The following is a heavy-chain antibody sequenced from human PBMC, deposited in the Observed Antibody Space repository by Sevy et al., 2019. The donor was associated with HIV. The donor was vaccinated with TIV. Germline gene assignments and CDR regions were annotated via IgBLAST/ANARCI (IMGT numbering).Heavy chain of an antibody. Sequence: GGSLRLSCAASGFIFSNFGMHWVRQVPGKGLEWVTFIRYDGSDKYYAASVKDRFTISRDDSKNTLYLQMDSLRAEDTAIYYCAKDLAGPGRRYFDYWGQGTLVTVSS. CDR2: IRYDGSDK. CDR1: GFIFSNFG. D-gene: IGHD6-13*01. CDR3: AKDLAGPGRRYFDY. V-gene: IGHV3-30*02. J-gene: IGHJ4*02.